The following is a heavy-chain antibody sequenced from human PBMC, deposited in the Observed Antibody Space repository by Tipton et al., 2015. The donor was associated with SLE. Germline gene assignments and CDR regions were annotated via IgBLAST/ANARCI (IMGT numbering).Heavy chain of an antibody. CDR3: AREGDSSSWYARGHYGMDV. J-gene: IGHJ6*02. CDR1: GGSISSSNW. D-gene: IGHD6-13*01. V-gene: IGHV4-4*02. CDR2: IYHSGST. Sequence: TLSLTCTVSGGSISSSNWWSWVRQPPGKGLEWIGEIYHSGSTNYNPSLKSRVTISVDKSKNQFSLKLSSVTAADTAVYYCAREGDSSSWYARGHYGMDVWGQGTTVTVSS.